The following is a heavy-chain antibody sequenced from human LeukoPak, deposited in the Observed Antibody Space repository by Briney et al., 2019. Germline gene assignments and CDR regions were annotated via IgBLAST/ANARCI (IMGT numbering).Heavy chain of an antibody. CDR3: AKLNNSVDF. V-gene: IGHV3-30-3*02. D-gene: IGHD1/OR15-1a*01. CDR1: GFTFSSYA. J-gene: IGHJ4*02. CDR2: ISYDGSNK. Sequence: GGSLRLSCAASGFTFSSYAMHWVRQAPGKGLEWVAVISYDGSNKYYADSVKGRFTISRDNSKNTLYLQMNSLRAEDTAVYYCAKLNNSVDFWGQGTQVTVSS.